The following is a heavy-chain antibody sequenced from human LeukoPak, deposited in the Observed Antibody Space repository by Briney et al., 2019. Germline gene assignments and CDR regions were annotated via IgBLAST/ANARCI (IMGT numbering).Heavy chain of an antibody. CDR3: TSGAAGTSNFDY. J-gene: IGHJ4*02. CDR1: GFTFSGSA. CDR2: IRSKANSYAT. D-gene: IGHD6-13*01. V-gene: IGHV3-73*01. Sequence: GGSLRLSCAASGFTFSGSAMHWVRQASGKGLEWVGRIRSKANSYATACAASVKGRFTISRDDSKNTAYLQMNSLKTEDTAVYYCTSGAAGTSNFDYWGQGTLVTVSS.